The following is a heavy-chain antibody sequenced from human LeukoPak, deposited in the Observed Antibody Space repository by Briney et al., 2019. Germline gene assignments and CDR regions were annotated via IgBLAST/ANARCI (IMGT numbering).Heavy chain of an antibody. D-gene: IGHD6-19*01. CDR1: GYTFNTYG. CDR2: ISTYDGNT. J-gene: IGHJ3*02. Sequence: ASVTVSCKASGYTFNTYGISWVRQAPGQGLEWMGWISTYDGNTNYAQNLQGRVTMTTDTSTRTACMELRSLRSGDTAVYYCARWSYSSDWYFGTFDIWGQGTTVTISS. CDR3: ARWSYSSDWYFGTFDI. V-gene: IGHV1-18*01.